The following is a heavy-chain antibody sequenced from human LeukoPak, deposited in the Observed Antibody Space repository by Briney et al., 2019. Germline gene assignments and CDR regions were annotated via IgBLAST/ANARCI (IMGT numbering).Heavy chain of an antibody. V-gene: IGHV3-33*06. J-gene: IGHJ3*02. D-gene: IGHD6-19*01. Sequence: GGSLRLSCAASGFTFSSYGMHWVRQAPAKGRDWVAVIWYDGSNKYYADSAKGRFTISRDNSKNTLYLQMHSLGAESTGVYYCAKDPGAGVMYSSGRYRSAFDIWGQGTMVTVSS. CDR3: AKDPGAGVMYSSGRYRSAFDI. CDR2: IWYDGSNK. CDR1: GFTFSSYG.